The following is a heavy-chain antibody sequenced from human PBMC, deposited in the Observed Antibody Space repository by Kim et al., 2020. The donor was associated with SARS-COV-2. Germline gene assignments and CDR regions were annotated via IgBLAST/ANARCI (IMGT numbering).Heavy chain of an antibody. V-gene: IGHV4-59*09. Sequence: GSTSYHPSLKSRVTISVDTSKNQFALKLSSVTAADTAVYYCARGLWTFDYWGQGILVTVSS. CDR3: ARGLWTFDY. J-gene: IGHJ4*02. CDR2: GST. D-gene: IGHD2-21*01.